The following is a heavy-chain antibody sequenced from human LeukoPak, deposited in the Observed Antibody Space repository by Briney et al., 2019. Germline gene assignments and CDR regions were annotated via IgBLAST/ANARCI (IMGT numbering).Heavy chain of an antibody. CDR1: GFTFSAYS. V-gene: IGHV3-48*01. Sequence: PGGSLLLSCAASGFTFSAYSMNWGRQAPGKGLGGISYIGISSGNTKYADSVKGRFTISGDKAKNSLYLQMNSLRVEDTAVYYCARDYKYAFDNWGQGTLVTVSS. CDR2: IGISSGNT. J-gene: IGHJ4*02. D-gene: IGHD5-24*01. CDR3: ARDYKYAFDN.